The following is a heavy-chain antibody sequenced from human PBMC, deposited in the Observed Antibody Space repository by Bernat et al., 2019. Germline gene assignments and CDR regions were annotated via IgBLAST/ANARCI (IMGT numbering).Heavy chain of an antibody. D-gene: IGHD2-15*01. CDR2: IYYSGST. CDR3: ARRDCSGGSCHLYFDY. V-gene: IGHV4-39*01. J-gene: IGHJ4*02. CDR1: GGSISSSSYY. Sequence: QLQLQESGPGLVKPSETLSPTCTVSGGSISSSSYYWGWIRQPPGKGLEWIGSIYYSGSTYYNPSLKSRVTISVDTSKNQFSLKLSSVTAADTAVYYCARRDCSGGSCHLYFDYWGQGTLVTVSS.